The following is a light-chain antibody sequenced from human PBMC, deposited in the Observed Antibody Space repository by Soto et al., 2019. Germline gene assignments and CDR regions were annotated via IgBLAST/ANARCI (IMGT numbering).Light chain of an antibody. CDR2: KAS. CDR3: QQYISYPLT. V-gene: IGKV1-5*03. J-gene: IGKJ4*01. Sequence: IQLTQSPATLSAPVADRVPIACGARQSISSWLAWYKQKPGKAPKLLIYKASSLESGVPARFRGSGSGTEFTLTISSLKADDLETYFCQQYISYPLTFGGGTKVDIK. CDR1: QSISSW.